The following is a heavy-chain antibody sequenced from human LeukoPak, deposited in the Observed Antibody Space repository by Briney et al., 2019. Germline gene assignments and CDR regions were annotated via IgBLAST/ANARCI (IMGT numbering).Heavy chain of an antibody. V-gene: IGHV3-30*18. CDR3: AKDGAVAFDY. Sequence: PGGSLRLSCAASGFTFSSYGMHWVRQAPGKGLEWVAVISYDGSNKYYADSVKGRFTISRDNSKNTLYLQMNSLRAEDTAVYYCAKDGAVAFDYWGQGTLVTVSS. CDR1: GFTFSSYG. CDR2: ISYDGSNK. D-gene: IGHD6-19*01. J-gene: IGHJ4*02.